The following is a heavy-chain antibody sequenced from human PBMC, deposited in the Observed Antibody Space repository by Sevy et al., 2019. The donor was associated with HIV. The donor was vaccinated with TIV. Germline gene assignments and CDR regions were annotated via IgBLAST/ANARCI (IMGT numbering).Heavy chain of an antibody. J-gene: IGHJ2*01. V-gene: IGHV4-4*07. Sequence: SETLSLTCTVSGGSISSYFWNWIRQPAGKGLEWIGLMYTSDSTKYNPSLKSRVTMSVDTSKNQFSLKLRSVTAADTAVYYCARGLRIPYSPVDIVAVPAYTGDWYFDLWGRGTLVTVSS. D-gene: IGHD2-2*03. CDR1: GGSISSYF. CDR3: ARGLRIPYSPVDIVAVPAYTGDWYFDL. CDR2: MYTSDST.